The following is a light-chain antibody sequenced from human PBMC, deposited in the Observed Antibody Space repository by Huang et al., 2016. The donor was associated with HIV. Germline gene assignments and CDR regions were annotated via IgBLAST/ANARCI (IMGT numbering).Light chain of an antibody. CDR2: LSS. V-gene: IGKV2-28*01. CDR3: MQSLQTPRT. Sequence: DIVMTQSPLSLPVTPGEPASISCRSSQSLLHSNGYNYLDWYPQKPGQSPQLLMYLSSNRASGVPDRFSGSGSVVDVTLKISRVEAEDAGVYYCMQSLQTPRTFGQGTRLEIK. CDR1: QSLLHSNGYNY. J-gene: IGKJ5*01.